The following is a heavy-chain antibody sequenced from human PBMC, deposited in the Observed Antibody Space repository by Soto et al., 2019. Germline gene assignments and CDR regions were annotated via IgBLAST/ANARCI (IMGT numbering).Heavy chain of an antibody. D-gene: IGHD2-21*02. CDR1: GDSINSNSYY. J-gene: IGHJ4*02. CDR3: ARLEGLTTHPYYYDY. V-gene: IGHV4-39*01. CDR2: IYYSGNT. Sequence: QLQLQESGPGLVKPSETLSLTCSVSGDSINSNSYYWGWIRQPPGKGLEWIGSIYYSGNTYYNPSLQARFTISVDKYKTQFSRKLTSVTAADSAVYFCARLEGLTTHPYYYDYWGQRTLVTLSS.